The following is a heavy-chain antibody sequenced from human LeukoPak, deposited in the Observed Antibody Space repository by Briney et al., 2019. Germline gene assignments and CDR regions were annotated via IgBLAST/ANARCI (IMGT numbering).Heavy chain of an antibody. D-gene: IGHD6-19*01. CDR3: ARGMYSSGWVDY. V-gene: IGHV1-8*01. CDR1: GYTFTSYD. J-gene: IGHJ4*02. CDR2: MNPNSGNT. Sequence: ASVKVSCKASGYTFTSYDINWVRQATGQGLEWMGWMNPNSGNTGYAQKFQGRVTMTRNTSISTAYMELSSLRSEDTAVYYCARGMYSSGWVDYWGQGTLVTVSS.